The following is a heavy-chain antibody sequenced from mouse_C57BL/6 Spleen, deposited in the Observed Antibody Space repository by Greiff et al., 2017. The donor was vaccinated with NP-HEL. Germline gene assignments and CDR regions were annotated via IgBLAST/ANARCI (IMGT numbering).Heavy chain of an antibody. CDR2: IYPGDGAT. D-gene: IGHD1-1*01. J-gene: IGHJ4*01. CDR3: ARFMTTVVATRYYAMDY. Sequence: QVHVKQSGAELVKPGASVKISCKASGYAFSSYWMNWVKQRPGQGLEWIGQIYPGDGATNYNGKFKGKATLTADKSSSTAYMQLSSLTSEDSAVYFCARFMTTVVATRYYAMDYWGQGTSVTVSS. CDR1: GYAFSSYW. V-gene: IGHV1-80*01.